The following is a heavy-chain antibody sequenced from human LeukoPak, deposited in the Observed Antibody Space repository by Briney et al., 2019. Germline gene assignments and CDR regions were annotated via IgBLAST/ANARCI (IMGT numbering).Heavy chain of an antibody. CDR3: ATSELNLEWFPPMDV. Sequence: GASVKVSCKASGYTFTSNYMHWVRQAPGQGLEWMGIINPSDGSANSAQKFQGRVTITADESTSTAYMELSSLRSEDTAVYYCATSELNLEWFPPMDVWGKGTTVTVSS. CDR1: GYTFTSNY. CDR2: INPSDGSA. V-gene: IGHV1-46*01. J-gene: IGHJ6*04. D-gene: IGHD3-3*01.